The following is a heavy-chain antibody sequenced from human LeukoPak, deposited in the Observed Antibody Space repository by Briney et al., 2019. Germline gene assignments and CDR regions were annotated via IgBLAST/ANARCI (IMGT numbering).Heavy chain of an antibody. CDR2: ISDSGST. CDR3: ARVIMSSLYYYYMDV. Sequence: PSETLSLTCTVSGGSISSFYRSWIRQPPGKGLEWIGYISDSGSTNYNPSLKSRVTISVDTSKNKFSLKLSSVTAADTAVYYCARVIMSSLYYYYMDVWGKGTTVTVSS. CDR1: GGSISSFY. J-gene: IGHJ6*03. V-gene: IGHV4-59*01. D-gene: IGHD3-3*01.